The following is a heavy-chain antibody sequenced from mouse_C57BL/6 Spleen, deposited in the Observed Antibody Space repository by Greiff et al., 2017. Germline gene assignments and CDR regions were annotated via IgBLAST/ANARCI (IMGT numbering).Heavy chain of an antibody. CDR1: GYTFTSYW. D-gene: IGHD2-5*01. V-gene: IGHV1-61*01. CDR2: IYPSDSET. CDR3: ARSKYSNLPDY. Sequence: QVQLQQPGAELVRPGSSVKLSCKASGYTFTSYWMDWVKQRPGQGLEWIGNIYPSDSETHYNQKFKDKATLTVDKSSSTAYMQLSSLTSEDSAVYYCARSKYSNLPDYWGQGTTLTVSS. J-gene: IGHJ2*01.